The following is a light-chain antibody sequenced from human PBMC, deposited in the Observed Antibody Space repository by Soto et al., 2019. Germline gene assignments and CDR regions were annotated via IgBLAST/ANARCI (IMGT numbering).Light chain of an antibody. CDR2: EVT. J-gene: IGLJ1*01. Sequence: QSALTQPASVSGSPGQSITISCTGTSSDVGGYNYVSWYQQQSGKAPKLVIYEVTDRPSGVSDRFSGSKSGNTASLTISGLQPEDEADYYCSSYTSSSLYVFGTGTKVTVL. V-gene: IGLV2-14*01. CDR3: SSYTSSSLYV. CDR1: SSDVGGYNY.